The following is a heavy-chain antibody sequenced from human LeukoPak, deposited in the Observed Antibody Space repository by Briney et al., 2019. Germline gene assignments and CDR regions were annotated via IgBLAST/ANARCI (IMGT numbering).Heavy chain of an antibody. Sequence: SETLSLTCTVSGGSINNYYWTWIRQPPGKGLEWIGYIFYSGSTNYNPSLKSRVTISVDTSKNQFSLKLSPVTAADTAVYYCAMYYYGSGSYYFDYWGQGTLVTVSS. CDR2: IFYSGST. V-gene: IGHV4-59*12. CDR1: GGSINNYY. D-gene: IGHD3-10*01. CDR3: AMYYYGSGSYYFDY. J-gene: IGHJ4*02.